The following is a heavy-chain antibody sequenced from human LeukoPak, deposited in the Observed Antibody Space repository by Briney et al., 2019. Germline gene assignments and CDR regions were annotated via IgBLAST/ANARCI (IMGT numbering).Heavy chain of an antibody. V-gene: IGHV3-7*04. CDR2: IKEDGSVK. Sequence: GGSLRLSCAASGFTFSAAWMALIRQPPGKGLEWVGNIKEDGSVKNYLDSVKGRFTISRDNAKNSLYLQMNSLRAEDTAFYFCARDVAYNRFDPWGQGTLVTVSS. CDR1: GFTFSAAW. CDR3: ARDVAYNRFDP. D-gene: IGHD2-21*01. J-gene: IGHJ5*02.